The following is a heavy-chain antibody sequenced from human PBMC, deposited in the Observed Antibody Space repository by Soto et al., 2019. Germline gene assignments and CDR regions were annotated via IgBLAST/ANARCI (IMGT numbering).Heavy chain of an antibody. J-gene: IGHJ4*01. CDR1: GCSFISDA. Sequence: SVKVSYKASGCSFISDAISFVRQAPGQGIEWMGGYIPIFGQPRYAQQFHRRVTSTEDNFTSKDHMPPSSLRSEHTADDYCAREYRSTSGRFDNWGQGTLVTVSS. CDR3: AREYRSTSGRFDN. CDR2: YIPIFGQP. V-gene: IGHV1-69*06. D-gene: IGHD6-6*01.